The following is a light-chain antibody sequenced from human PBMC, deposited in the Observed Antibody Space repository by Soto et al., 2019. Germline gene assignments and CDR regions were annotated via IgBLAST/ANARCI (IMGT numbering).Light chain of an antibody. CDR3: QQYTDWPTT. CDR1: QSVRTT. CDR2: DAS. J-gene: IGKJ1*01. V-gene: IGKV3-15*01. Sequence: EIVMTQSPATLSVSPGEGATLSCRAGQSVRTTVAWYQQRPGQAPRLLIYDASTRATGVPARFSGGGSGTDFTLTVTSLQSEDFGIYYCQQYTDWPTTLGQGTKVDIK.